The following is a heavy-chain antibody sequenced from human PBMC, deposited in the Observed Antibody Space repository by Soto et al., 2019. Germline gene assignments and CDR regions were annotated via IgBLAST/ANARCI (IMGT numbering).Heavy chain of an antibody. Sequence: PGGSLRLSCTASGFTFGDYAMSWVRQAPGKGLEWVGFIRSKAYGGTTEYAASVKGRFTISRDDSKSIAYLQMNSLKTEDTAVYYCTRDLRQWLRLRYYYYGMDVWGQGTTVTVS. V-gene: IGHV3-49*04. J-gene: IGHJ6*02. CDR1: GFTFGDYA. CDR2: IRSKAYGGTT. CDR3: TRDLRQWLRLRYYYYGMDV. D-gene: IGHD6-19*01.